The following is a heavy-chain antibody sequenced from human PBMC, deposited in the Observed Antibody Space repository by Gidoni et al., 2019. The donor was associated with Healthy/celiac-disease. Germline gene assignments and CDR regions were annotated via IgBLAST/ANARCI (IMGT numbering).Heavy chain of an antibody. Sequence: QAPLLESGVGVVHPGRSLRLCCAASSFTLSRYVRHWVRQAPGKGLGWVAVISYDGSNKYYADSVKGRFTISRDNSKNTLYLQMNSLRAEDTDVYYCAREQSDDFWRGPGYMDVWGKGTTVTVSS. CDR1: SFTLSRYV. CDR3: AREQSDDFWRGPGYMDV. D-gene: IGHD3-3*01. V-gene: IGHV3-30*03. J-gene: IGHJ6*03. CDR2: ISYDGSNK.